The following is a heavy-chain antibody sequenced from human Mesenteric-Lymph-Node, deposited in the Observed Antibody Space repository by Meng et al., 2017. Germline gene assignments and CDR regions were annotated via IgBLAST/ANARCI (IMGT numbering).Heavy chain of an antibody. CDR2: IHHSGTT. CDR1: GYSIGSGYY. CDR3: VRDRGDGGTTDF. J-gene: IGHJ4*02. V-gene: IGHV4-38-2*02. Sequence: SETLSLTCSITGYSIGSGYYWGWIRQAPGKGLEWISSIHHSGTTYYNPSLKSRVTTSMDTSKNQFSLKLTSVTAADTAIYYCVRDRGDGGTTDFWGQGTLVTSPQ. D-gene: IGHD1-7*01.